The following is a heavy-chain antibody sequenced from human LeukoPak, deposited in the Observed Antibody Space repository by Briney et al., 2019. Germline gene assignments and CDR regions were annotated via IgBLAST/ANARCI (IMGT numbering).Heavy chain of an antibody. CDR3: TGGSIAYYYMDV. V-gene: IGHV4-59*01. CDR1: GGSISSYY. D-gene: IGHD3-16*01. CDR2: IYYSGST. J-gene: IGHJ6*03. Sequence: PSETLSLTCTVSGGSISSYYWSWIRQPPGKGLEWIGYIYYSGSTNYNPSLKSRVTISVDTSKNQFSLKLSSVTAADTAVYYCTGGSIAYYYMDVWGKGTTVTVSS.